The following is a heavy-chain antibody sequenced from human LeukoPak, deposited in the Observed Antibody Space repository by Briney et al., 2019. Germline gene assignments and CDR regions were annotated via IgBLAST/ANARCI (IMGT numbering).Heavy chain of an antibody. CDR1: GYKFTSYW. J-gene: IGHJ4*02. D-gene: IGHD1-1*01. CDR2: IYPDDSDT. V-gene: IGHV5-51*01. CDR3: AKSASLQPLDY. Sequence: GESLKISCKGSGYKFTSYWIAWVRQMPGEGLEWMGIIYPDDSDTRYSPSFQGQVSTSVDKSIDTAYLHLSSLEASDTAIYYCAKSASLQPLDYWGQGTLVTVSS.